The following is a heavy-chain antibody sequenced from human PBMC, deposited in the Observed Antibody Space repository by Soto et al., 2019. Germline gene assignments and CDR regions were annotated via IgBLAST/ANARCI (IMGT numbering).Heavy chain of an antibody. V-gene: IGHV3-21*01. CDR2: ISSSSSYI. Sequence: GGSLRLSCAASGFTFSSYSMNWVRQAPGKGLEWVSSISSSSSYIYYADSVKGRFTIFRDNAKNSLYLQMNSLRAEDTAVYYCARDLMTGTTRGAFDYWGQGTLVTVSS. CDR3: ARDLMTGTTRGAFDY. D-gene: IGHD1-7*01. J-gene: IGHJ4*02. CDR1: GFTFSSYS.